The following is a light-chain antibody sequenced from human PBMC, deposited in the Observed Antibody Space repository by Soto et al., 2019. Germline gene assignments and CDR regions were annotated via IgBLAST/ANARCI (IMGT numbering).Light chain of an antibody. J-gene: IGLJ1*01. Sequence: QSALTQPASVSGSPGQSITISCSGTSSDIGSYNHVAWYQQFPGKSPKLMIYEVSNRPSGVPDRFSGSKSGNTASLTISGLQAEDEADYYCSLYTSSSTYVFGTGTKLTVL. CDR2: EVS. CDR1: SSDIGSYNH. V-gene: IGLV2-18*01. CDR3: SLYTSSSTYV.